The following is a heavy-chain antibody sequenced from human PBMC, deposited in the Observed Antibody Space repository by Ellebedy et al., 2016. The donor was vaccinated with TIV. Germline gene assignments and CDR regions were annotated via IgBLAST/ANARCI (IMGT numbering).Heavy chain of an antibody. CDR1: GFTFRSHG. V-gene: IGHV3-30*03. D-gene: IGHD3-10*01. J-gene: IGHJ4*02. CDR3: ARGGSSGSSDY. CDR2: ISSDGSNK. Sequence: GESLKISXVASGFTFRSHGIYWVRQAPGKGLEWVAVISSDGSNKYYADSVKGRFTISRDNSKNTLYLQMNILRTDDMAVYYCARGGSSGSSDYWGQGTLVTVSS.